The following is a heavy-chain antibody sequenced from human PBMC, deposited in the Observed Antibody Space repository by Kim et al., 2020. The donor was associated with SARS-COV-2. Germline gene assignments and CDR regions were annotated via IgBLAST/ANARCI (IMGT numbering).Heavy chain of an antibody. CDR3: ARGKDSSSWYENGMDV. V-gene: IGHV4-59*13. D-gene: IGHD6-13*01. CDR2: IYYSGST. J-gene: IGHJ6*02. CDR1: GGSISSYY. Sequence: SETLSLTCTVSGGSISSYYWSWIRQPPGKGLEWIGYIYYSGSTNYNPSLKSRVTISVDTSKNQFSLKLSSVTAADTAVYYCARGKDSSSWYENGMDVWGQGTTVTVSS.